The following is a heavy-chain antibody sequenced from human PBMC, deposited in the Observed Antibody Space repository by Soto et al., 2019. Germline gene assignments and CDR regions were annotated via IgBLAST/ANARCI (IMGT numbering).Heavy chain of an antibody. Sequence: QVQLVQAGAEVKKPGASVKVSCKASGYTFTTYDINWVRQASGQGLEWMGWMNPNSGNTGYAQKFQGRVTMTRNTSISTAYMELSSLRSEDTAVYYCARGLRYFDSFSAFWGQGTLVTVSS. J-gene: IGHJ4*02. V-gene: IGHV1-8*01. D-gene: IGHD3-9*01. CDR3: ARGLRYFDSFSAF. CDR2: MNPNSGNT. CDR1: GYTFTTYD.